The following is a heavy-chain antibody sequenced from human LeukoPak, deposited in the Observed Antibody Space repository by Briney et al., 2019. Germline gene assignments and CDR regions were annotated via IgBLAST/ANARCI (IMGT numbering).Heavy chain of an antibody. J-gene: IGHJ2*01. D-gene: IGHD6-13*01. V-gene: IGHV4-4*07. CDR3: ARVSSSWYQDWYFDL. CDR2: IETSGNT. Sequence: SETLSLTCTVSGYSVNSGYYWSWIRQPAGKGLEWIGRIETSGNTNYKPSLKSRVTMSVDTSKNQFSLKLSSVTAADTAVYYCARVSSSWYQDWYFDLWGRGTLVTVSS. CDR1: GYSVNSGYY.